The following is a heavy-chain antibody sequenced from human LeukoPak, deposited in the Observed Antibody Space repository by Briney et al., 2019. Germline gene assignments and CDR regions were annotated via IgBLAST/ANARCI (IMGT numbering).Heavy chain of an antibody. J-gene: IGHJ6*02. Sequence: ASVKVSCKASGYTSTSYYMHWVRQAPGQGLEWIGIINPSGGSTSYAQKFQGRVTMTRDTSTSTVYMELSSLRSEDTAVYYCARVRIAVADHYYGMDVWGQGTTVTVSS. CDR3: ARVRIAVADHYYGMDV. V-gene: IGHV1-46*01. CDR2: INPSGGST. D-gene: IGHD6-19*01. CDR1: GYTSTSYY.